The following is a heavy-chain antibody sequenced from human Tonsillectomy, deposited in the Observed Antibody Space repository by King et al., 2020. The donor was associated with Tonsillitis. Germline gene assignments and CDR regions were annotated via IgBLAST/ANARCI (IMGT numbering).Heavy chain of an antibody. CDR3: ARDNVATVLPPGADPFEYYYMDV. CDR1: GYTFSDYY. D-gene: IGHD2-21*02. V-gene: IGHV1-2*02. CDR2: SSPSGGA. J-gene: IGHJ6*03. Sequence: VQLVESGAEVQQPGASVTVSCKASGYTFSDYYIHWVRQAPGQRLEWMGGSSPSGGAKYAQKCKGRVTMTRDTSISTAYKELSRLRSDDTAFYDCARDNVATVLPPGADPFEYYYMDVWGRGTTVTVS.